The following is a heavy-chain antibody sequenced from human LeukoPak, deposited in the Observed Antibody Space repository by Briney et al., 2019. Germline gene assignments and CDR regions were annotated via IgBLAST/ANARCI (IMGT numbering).Heavy chain of an antibody. V-gene: IGHV4-39*07. D-gene: IGHD5-18*01. Sequence: SETLSLTCTVSGGSISSSSYYWGWIRRPPGKGLEWIGSIYYSGSTYYNPSLKSRVTISIDTSKNHFSLTLSSVTAADTAVYYCARGQKYIYGYTVTELGSRYFDYWGQGTLVTVSS. CDR3: ARGQKYIYGYTVTELGSRYFDY. CDR1: GGSISSSSYY. CDR2: IYYSGST. J-gene: IGHJ4*02.